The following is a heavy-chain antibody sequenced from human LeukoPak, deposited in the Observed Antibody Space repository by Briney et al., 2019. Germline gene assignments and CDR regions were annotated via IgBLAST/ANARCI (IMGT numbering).Heavy chain of an antibody. CDR3: ARVPSSTSCPDY. Sequence: ASVKVSCKASGYTFTSYGISWVRQAPGQGLEWMGWISAYNGNTNYAQKLQGRVTMTTDTSTSTAYMELRRLRSDDTAVHYCARVPSSTSCPDYGAQGTMVTVSS. D-gene: IGHD2-2*01. CDR1: GYTFTSYG. V-gene: IGHV1-18*01. J-gene: IGHJ4*02. CDR2: ISAYNGNT.